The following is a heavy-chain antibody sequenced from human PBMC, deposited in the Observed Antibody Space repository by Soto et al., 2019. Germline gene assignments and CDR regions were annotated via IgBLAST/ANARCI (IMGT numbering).Heavy chain of an antibody. D-gene: IGHD5-12*01. Sequence: SETLSLTCTVSGGSISSYYWSWIRQPPGKGLEWIGYIYYSGSTNYNPSLKSRVTISVDTSKNQFSLKLSSVTAADTAVYYCASSTGIVATIAHWGQGTLVTVSS. J-gene: IGHJ4*02. CDR3: ASSTGIVATIAH. CDR1: GGSISSYY. V-gene: IGHV4-59*08. CDR2: IYYSGST.